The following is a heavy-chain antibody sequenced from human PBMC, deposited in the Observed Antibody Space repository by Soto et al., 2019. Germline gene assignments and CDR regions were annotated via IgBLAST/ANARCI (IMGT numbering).Heavy chain of an antibody. V-gene: IGHV3-33*01. CDR3: AREGYCSSTSCYAVAFDI. CDR1: GFTFSSYG. D-gene: IGHD2-2*01. CDR2: IWYDGSNK. Sequence: GGSLRLSCAASGFTFSSYGMHWVRQAPGKGLEWVAVIWYDGSNKYYADSVKGRFTISRDNSKNTLYLQMNSLRAEDTAVYYCAREGYCSSTSCYAVAFDIWGQGTMVTVSS. J-gene: IGHJ3*02.